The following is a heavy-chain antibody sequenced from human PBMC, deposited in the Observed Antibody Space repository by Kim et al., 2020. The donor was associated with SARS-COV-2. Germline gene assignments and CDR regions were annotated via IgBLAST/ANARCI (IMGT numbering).Heavy chain of an antibody. D-gene: IGHD6-19*01. CDR2: ISYDGSNK. CDR1: GFTFSSYG. CDR3: AKDIIQQWLVLDYYYYYGMDV. J-gene: IGHJ6*02. Sequence: GSLRLSCAASGFTFSSYGMHWVRQAPGKGLEWVAVISYDGSNKYYADSVKGRFTISRDNSKNTLYLQMNSLRAEDTAVYYCAKDIIQQWLVLDYYYYYGMDVWGQGTTVTVSS. V-gene: IGHV3-30*18.